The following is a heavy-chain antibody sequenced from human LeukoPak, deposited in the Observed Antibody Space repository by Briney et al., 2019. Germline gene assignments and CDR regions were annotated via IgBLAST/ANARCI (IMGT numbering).Heavy chain of an antibody. J-gene: IGHJ4*02. D-gene: IGHD3-22*01. CDR1: GGSISSDNYY. CDR3: AREEYYDDSGYYFRYFDS. Sequence: SETLSLTCSVSGGSISSDNYYWTWIRQPAGRGLEWIGRFHTGGSANYNPSLKSRVTISVDTSKNQFSLRLNSVTAADAAIYYCAREEYYDDSGYYFRYFDSWGQGTLVTVSS. V-gene: IGHV4-61*02. CDR2: FHTGGSA.